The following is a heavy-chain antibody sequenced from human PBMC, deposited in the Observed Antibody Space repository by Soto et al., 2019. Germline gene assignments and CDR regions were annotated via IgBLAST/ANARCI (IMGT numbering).Heavy chain of an antibody. J-gene: IGHJ4*02. V-gene: IGHV3-13*04. CDR1: GFTFSSYD. CDR3: ARAGYSGSYFDY. Sequence: GGSLRLSCAASGFTFSSYDMHWVRQATGKGLEWVSAIGTAGGTYYPGSVKGRFTISRENAKNSLYLQMNSLRAGDTAVYYCARAGYSGSYFDYWGQGTLVTVSS. D-gene: IGHD1-26*01. CDR2: IGTAGGT.